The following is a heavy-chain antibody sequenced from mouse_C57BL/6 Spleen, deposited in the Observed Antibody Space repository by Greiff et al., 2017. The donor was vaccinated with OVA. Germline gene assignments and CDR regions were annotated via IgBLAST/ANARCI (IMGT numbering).Heavy chain of an antibody. J-gene: IGHJ3*01. CDR3: ARHGAQAFIAY. Sequence: EVNVVESGGGLVKPGGSLKLSCAASGFTFSSYTMSWVRQTPEKRLEWVATISGGGGNPYYPDSVKGRFTISRDNAKNTLYLQMSSLRSEDTALYYCARHGAQAFIAYWGQGTLVTVSA. CDR1: GFTFSSYT. CDR2: ISGGGGNP. V-gene: IGHV5-9*01. D-gene: IGHD3-2*02.